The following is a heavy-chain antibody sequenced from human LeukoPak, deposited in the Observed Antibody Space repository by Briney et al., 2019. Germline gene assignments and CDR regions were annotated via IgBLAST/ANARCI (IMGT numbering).Heavy chain of an antibody. D-gene: IGHD3-10*01. J-gene: IGHJ3*02. Sequence: GESLKISCKGSGYSFTSYWIGWVRQMPGKGLEWMGIIYPGDSDTRYSPSFQGQVTISADKSTSTAYLQWSSLKASDTAMYYCARHHYNGSGSYLDAFDIWGQGTMVTVSS. CDR3: ARHHYNGSGSYLDAFDI. V-gene: IGHV5-51*01. CDR2: IYPGDSDT. CDR1: GYSFTSYW.